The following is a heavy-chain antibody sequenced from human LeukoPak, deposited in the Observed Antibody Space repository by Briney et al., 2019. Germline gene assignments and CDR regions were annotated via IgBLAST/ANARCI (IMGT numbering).Heavy chain of an antibody. Sequence: PSETLSLTCAVSGGSISSGGYYWSWIRQPPGKGLEWIGYIYYSGSTNYNPSLKSRVTISVDTSKNQFSLKLSSVTAADTAVYYCARANVDTAMASFDYWGQGILVTVSS. CDR3: ARANVDTAMASFDY. D-gene: IGHD5-18*01. V-gene: IGHV4-61*08. CDR2: IYYSGST. J-gene: IGHJ4*02. CDR1: GGSISSGGYY.